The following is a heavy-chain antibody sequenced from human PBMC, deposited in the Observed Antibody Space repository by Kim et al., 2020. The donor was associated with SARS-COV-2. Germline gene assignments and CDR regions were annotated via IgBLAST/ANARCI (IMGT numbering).Heavy chain of an antibody. CDR1: GFTFSSYW. Sequence: GGSLRLSCAASGFTFSSYWMHWVRQAPGKGLVWVSRINSDGSSTSYADSVKGRFTISRDNAKNTLYLQMNSLRAEDTAVYYCARGGDDDCSSTSCYVGTKYYYYYGMDVWGQGTTVTVSS. V-gene: IGHV3-74*01. J-gene: IGHJ6*02. D-gene: IGHD2-2*01. CDR2: INSDGSST. CDR3: ARGGDDDCSSTSCYVGTKYYYYYGMDV.